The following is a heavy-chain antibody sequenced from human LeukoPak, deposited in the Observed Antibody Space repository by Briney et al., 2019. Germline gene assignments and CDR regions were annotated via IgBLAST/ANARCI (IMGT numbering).Heavy chain of an antibody. V-gene: IGHV3-11*03. CDR2: ISSSSSYT. J-gene: IGHJ5*02. D-gene: IGHD2-15*01. Sequence: PGGSLRLSCAASGXTFSDNYMSWIRQAPGKGLEWVSYISSSSSYTNYAYSVQGRFTISRDNAKKALYLQMNSLKDEDTSVYYSASKADIVVVVAATNWFGPWGQGTLVTVSS. CDR1: GXTFSDNY. CDR3: ASKADIVVVVAATNWFGP.